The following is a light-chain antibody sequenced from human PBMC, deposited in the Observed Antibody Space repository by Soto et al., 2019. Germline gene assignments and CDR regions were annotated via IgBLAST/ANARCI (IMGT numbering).Light chain of an antibody. V-gene: IGKV1-27*01. CDR2: GAS. CDR3: QKYNTAPLT. Sequence: DIQMTQSPSSLSASVGDRVTITCRASPGISTFLAWYQQKPGKVPKLLIYGASTLRSGVPSRFSGSGSGTDFTLTISSLQPEDVATYYCQKYNTAPLTFGGGTKVEIK. CDR1: PGISTF. J-gene: IGKJ4*01.